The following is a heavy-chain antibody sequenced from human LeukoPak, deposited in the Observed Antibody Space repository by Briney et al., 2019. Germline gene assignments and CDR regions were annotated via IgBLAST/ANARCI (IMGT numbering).Heavy chain of an antibody. CDR1: GYTFTGYY. D-gene: IGHD3-3*01. J-gene: IGHJ4*02. CDR2: INPNSGGT. Sequence: ASVKVSCKASGYTFTGYYMHWVRQAPGQGLEWMGWINPNSGGTNYAQKFQGRVTMTRDTSISTAYMELSRLRAEDTAVYYCAKALRFLEWLANYWGQGTLVTVSS. CDR3: AKALRFLEWLANY. V-gene: IGHV1-2*02.